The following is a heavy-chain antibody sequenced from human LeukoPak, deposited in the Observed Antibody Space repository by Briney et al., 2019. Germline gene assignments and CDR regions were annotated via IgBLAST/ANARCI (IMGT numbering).Heavy chain of an antibody. V-gene: IGHV4-34*01. CDR1: GGSFSAYS. J-gene: IGHJ4*02. D-gene: IGHD3-10*01. CDR3: ARVGPYKITMVRGIMGYFDS. CDR2: INHSGST. Sequence: SETLSLTCAVYGGSFSAYSWSWIRQPPGKGLEWIGEINHSGSTNYNVSLKSRLTISVDTSKNQFSLKLSSVTAADTAVYYCARVGPYKITMVRGIMGYFDSWGQGNLVTVSS.